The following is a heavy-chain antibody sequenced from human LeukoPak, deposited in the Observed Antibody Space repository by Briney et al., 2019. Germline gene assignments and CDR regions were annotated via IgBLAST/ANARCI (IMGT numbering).Heavy chain of an antibody. D-gene: IGHD3-10*01. V-gene: IGHV1-18*01. CDR2: ISAYNCNT. CDR1: GYTFTRYG. CDR3: ARANYYGSWSRTWWFDP. J-gene: IGHJ5*02. Sequence: ASVKVSCKASGYTFTRYGISWVRQAPGQGLEWMGWISAYNCNTNYAQKLQVRVTMTTHTSSITAYMELSSLTSDDTAVYYCARANYYGSWSRTWWFDPWGQGTLVTVSS.